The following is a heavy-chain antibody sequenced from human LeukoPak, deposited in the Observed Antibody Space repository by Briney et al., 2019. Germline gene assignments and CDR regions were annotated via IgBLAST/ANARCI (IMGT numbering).Heavy chain of an antibody. Sequence: SVKVSCKASGGTFSSYAISWVRQAPGQGLEWMGRIIPILGIANYAQKFQGRVTITADKSTSTAYMELSSLRSEDTAVYYCAEAGTRSGTATGMGVWGQGTTVTVSS. J-gene: IGHJ6*02. D-gene: IGHD1-7*01. V-gene: IGHV1-69*04. CDR2: IIPILGIA. CDR1: GGTFSSYA. CDR3: AEAGTRSGTATGMGV.